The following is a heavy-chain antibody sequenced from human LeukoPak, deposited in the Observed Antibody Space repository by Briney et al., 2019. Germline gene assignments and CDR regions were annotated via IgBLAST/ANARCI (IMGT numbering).Heavy chain of an antibody. CDR3: AKDPARNDWFPED. V-gene: IGHV3-30*02. CDR2: LRNDASTE. CDR1: GLTLSLYG. J-gene: IGHJ4*02. D-gene: IGHD3-9*01. Sequence: GGSLRLSCAASGLTLSLYGTHWVRQAPGKGLEWVAFLRNDASTEYYSDSVKGRFTISRDNSKNMLYLQMNSLRPEDTAIYYCAKDPARNDWFPEDWGQGTLVTVSS.